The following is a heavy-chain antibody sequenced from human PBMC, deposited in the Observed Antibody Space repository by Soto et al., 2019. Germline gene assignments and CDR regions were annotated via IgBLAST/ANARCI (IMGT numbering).Heavy chain of an antibody. CDR3: ARGLADYGDLSNWFDP. V-gene: IGHV3-33*01. CDR2: IWYDGSNK. CDR1: GFTFSSYG. Sequence: GGSLRLSCAASGFTFSSYGMHWVRQAPGKGLEWVAVIWYDGSNKYYADSVKGRFTISRDNSKNTLYLQMNSLRAEDTAVYYCARGLADYGDLSNWFDPWGQGTLVTVSS. D-gene: IGHD4-17*01. J-gene: IGHJ5*02.